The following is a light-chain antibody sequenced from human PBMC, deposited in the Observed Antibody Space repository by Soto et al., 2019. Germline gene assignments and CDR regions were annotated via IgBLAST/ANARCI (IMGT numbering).Light chain of an antibody. Sequence: IQLTQSPSSLSASVGDTVTITCRASQSISRYLNWYQQEPGKAPKLLIYAASSLQSGVPSRFSGSGSGTEFTLTISSLQPEDFATYYCLQHNSYPRTFGQGTKVDIK. CDR1: QSISRY. CDR3: LQHNSYPRT. CDR2: AAS. V-gene: IGKV1-17*01. J-gene: IGKJ1*01.